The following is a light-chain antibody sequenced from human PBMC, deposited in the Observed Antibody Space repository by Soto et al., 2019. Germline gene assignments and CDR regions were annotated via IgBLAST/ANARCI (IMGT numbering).Light chain of an antibody. CDR1: QSVSSY. V-gene: IGKV3-11*01. Sequence: EIVLTQSPATLSLSPGERATLSCRASQSVSSYLAWYQQKPGQAPRLLIYDASKRATGIPARFSGSGSGTDFTLTISSVEPEAFAVYYCQQRSNWPLTFGPGTKVDSK. CDR3: QQRSNWPLT. J-gene: IGKJ3*01. CDR2: DAS.